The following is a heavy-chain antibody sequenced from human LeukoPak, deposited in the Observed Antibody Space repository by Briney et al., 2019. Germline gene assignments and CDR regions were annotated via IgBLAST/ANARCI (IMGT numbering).Heavy chain of an antibody. D-gene: IGHD3-10*01. CDR1: GFTFSSYA. CDR3: AREVENFGEFDY. Sequence: GRSLRLSCAASGFTFSSYAMHWVRQAPGKGLEWVAVISYDGSNKYYAGSVKGRFTISRDNSKNTLYLQMNSLRAEDTAVYYCAREVENFGEFDYWGQRTLVTVSS. CDR2: ISYDGSNK. J-gene: IGHJ4*02. V-gene: IGHV3-30*04.